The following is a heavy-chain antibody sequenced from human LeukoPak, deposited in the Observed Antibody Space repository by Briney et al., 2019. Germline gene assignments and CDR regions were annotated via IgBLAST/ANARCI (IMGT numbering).Heavy chain of an antibody. CDR3: AIGTYYYGSGSYV. CDR1: GFTFSSYG. J-gene: IGHJ4*02. Sequence: GGSLRLSCAASGFTFSSYGMHWVRQAPGKGLEWVAVISYDGSNKYYADSVKGRFTISRDNSKNTLYLQMNSLRAEDTAAYYCAIGTYYYGSGSYVWGQGTLVTVSS. V-gene: IGHV3-30*03. CDR2: ISYDGSNK. D-gene: IGHD3-10*01.